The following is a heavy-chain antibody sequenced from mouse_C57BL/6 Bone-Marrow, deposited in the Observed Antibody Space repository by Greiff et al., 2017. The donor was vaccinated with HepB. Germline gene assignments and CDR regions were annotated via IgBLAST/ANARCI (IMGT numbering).Heavy chain of an antibody. CDR3: VSTAQARGYAMDY. Sequence: EVQVVESGGGLVQPKGSLKLSCAASGFSFNTYAMNWVRQAPGKGMEWVARIRSKSNNYATYYADSVKDRFTISRDDSESMLYLQMNNLKTEDTAMYYCVSTAQARGYAMDYWGQGTSVTVSS. CDR2: IRSKSNNYAT. J-gene: IGHJ4*01. V-gene: IGHV10-1*01. D-gene: IGHD3-2*02. CDR1: GFSFNTYA.